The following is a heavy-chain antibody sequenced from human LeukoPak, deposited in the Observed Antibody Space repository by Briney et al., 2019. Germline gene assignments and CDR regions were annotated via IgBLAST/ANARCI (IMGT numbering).Heavy chain of an antibody. CDR2: IIPIFGTA. CDR3: ARSVVAAPWPFDY. V-gene: IGHV1-69*01. J-gene: IGHJ4*02. CDR1: GGTFSSYA. Sequence: SVKVSCKASGGTFSSYAISWVRQAPGQGLEWMGGIIPIFGTANYAQKFQGRVTNTADESTSTAYMELSSLRSEDTAVCYCARSVVAAPWPFDYWGQGTLVTVSS. D-gene: IGHD2-15*01.